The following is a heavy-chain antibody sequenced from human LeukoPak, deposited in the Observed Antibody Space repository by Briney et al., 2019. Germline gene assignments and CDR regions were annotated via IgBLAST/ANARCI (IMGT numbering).Heavy chain of an antibody. CDR2: VYDSGNT. D-gene: IGHD2-15*01. Sequence: SETLSLTCTISGDSISSYYWNWIRQPPGKGLEWIGYVYDSGNTNYSPSLKSRVTISVDTSKNQFSLKLSSVTAADTAVYYCARAKRGYCSSGMCPAQLDYWGQGTLVTVSS. V-gene: IGHV4-59*01. J-gene: IGHJ4*02. CDR1: GDSISSYY. CDR3: ARAKRGYCSSGMCPAQLDY.